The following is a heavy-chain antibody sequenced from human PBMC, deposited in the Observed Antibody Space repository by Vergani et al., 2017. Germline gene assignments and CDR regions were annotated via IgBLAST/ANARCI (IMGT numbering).Heavy chain of an antibody. J-gene: IGHJ4*02. CDR2: ISYDGSNK. D-gene: IGHD3-10*01. CDR3: ARGTNVLLWFGGD. CDR1: GFTFSSYA. Sequence: QVQLVESGGGVVQPGRSLRLSCAASGFTFSSYAMHWVRQAPGKGLEWVAVISYDGSNKYYADSVKGRFTISRDNSKNTLYLQMNSLRAEDTAVYYCARGTNVLLWFGGDWGQGTLVTVSS. V-gene: IGHV3-30*04.